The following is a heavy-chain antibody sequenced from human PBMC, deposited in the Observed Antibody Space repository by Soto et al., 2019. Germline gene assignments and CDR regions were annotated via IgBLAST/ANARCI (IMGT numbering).Heavy chain of an antibody. CDR1: GGSISSGDYY. CDR3: ARGNRSYDFWSGYYPTRFDY. D-gene: IGHD3-3*01. V-gene: IGHV4-30-4*01. Sequence: SETLSLTCTVSGGSISSGDYYWSWIRQPPGKGLEWIGYIYYSGSTYYNPSLKSRVTISVDTSKNQFSLKLSSVTAADTAVYYCARGNRSYDFWSGYYPTRFDYWGQGTLVTVS. J-gene: IGHJ4*02. CDR2: IYYSGST.